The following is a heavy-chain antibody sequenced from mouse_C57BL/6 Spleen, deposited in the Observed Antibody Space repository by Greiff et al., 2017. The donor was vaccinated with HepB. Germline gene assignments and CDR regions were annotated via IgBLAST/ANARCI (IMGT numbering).Heavy chain of an antibody. V-gene: IGHV5-6*01. CDR3: ARLGDEAY. Sequence: EVKLVESGGDLVKPGGSLKLSCAASGFTFSSYGMSWVRQTPDKRLEWVATISSGGSYTYSPDSVKGRFTISRDNAKNTLYLQMSSLKSEDTAMYYCARLGDEAYWGQGTLVTVSA. CDR1: GFTFSSYG. J-gene: IGHJ3*01. CDR2: ISSGGSYT. D-gene: IGHD3-3*01.